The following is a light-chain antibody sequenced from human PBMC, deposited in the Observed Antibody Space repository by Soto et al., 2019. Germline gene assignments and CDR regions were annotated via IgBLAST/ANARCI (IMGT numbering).Light chain of an antibody. Sequence: EIVMTQSPATLSVSPGERATLSCRASQSVSSNLAWYQQKPGQAPRLLIYGASTRATGIPARFSGSGSGTEFTLTLSRLQSDDFAVYYCQHYNNWPPLTFGGGTKVEIK. CDR1: QSVSSN. J-gene: IGKJ4*01. CDR2: GAS. CDR3: QHYNNWPPLT. V-gene: IGKV3-15*01.